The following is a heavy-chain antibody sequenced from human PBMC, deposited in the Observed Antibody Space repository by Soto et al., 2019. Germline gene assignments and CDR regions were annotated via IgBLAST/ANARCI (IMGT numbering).Heavy chain of an antibody. CDR2: ISADNGNT. Sequence: QVQLVQSGAEVRKPGASVQVSCKASGYTFTTYGISWVRQAPGQGLECMGWISADNGNTNYVQKLKGRVTMTTDTYTSTANMELRSLCSNDTAVYYCVRAPMVLGVINAHAPDYWGQGTLVTVSS. CDR1: GYTFTTYG. V-gene: IGHV1-18*01. CDR3: VRAPMVLGVINAHAPDY. J-gene: IGHJ4*02. D-gene: IGHD3-10*01.